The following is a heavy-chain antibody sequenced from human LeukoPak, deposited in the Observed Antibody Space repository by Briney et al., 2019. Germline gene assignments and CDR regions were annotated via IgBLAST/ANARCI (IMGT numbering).Heavy chain of an antibody. CDR3: ARDYPWLVTQGAFDI. CDR1: GYTFTSYG. V-gene: IGHV1-18*01. D-gene: IGHD6-19*01. J-gene: IGHJ3*02. Sequence: ASVKVSCKASGYTFTSYGFSWVRQAPGQGLEWMGWISAYNGNTNYAQKLQGRVTMTTDTSTSTAYMELRSLRSDDTAVYYCARDYPWLVTQGAFDIWGQGTMVTVSS. CDR2: ISAYNGNT.